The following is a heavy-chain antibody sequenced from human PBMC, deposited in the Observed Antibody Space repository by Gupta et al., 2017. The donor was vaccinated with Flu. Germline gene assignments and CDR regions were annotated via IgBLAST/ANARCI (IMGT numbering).Heavy chain of an antibody. CDR3: ARGRDYTFDI. Sequence: IVSSNYMTWVRQAPGKGLEWVSGINTAGTTYYADSVKGRFSLSRDSSKNTLCLQMNSLRAEDTALYYCARGRDYTFDIWGQGTMVTVSS. D-gene: IGHD4-11*01. V-gene: IGHV3-53*01. J-gene: IGHJ3*02. CDR1: IVSSNY. CDR2: INTAGTT.